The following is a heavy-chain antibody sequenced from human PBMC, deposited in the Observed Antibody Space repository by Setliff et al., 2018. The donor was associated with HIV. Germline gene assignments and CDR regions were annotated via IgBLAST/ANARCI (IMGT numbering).Heavy chain of an antibody. CDR2: YNSGTT. Sequence: SETLSLTCTVSGDSISSHYWSWIRQPPGKGLEWIGYYNSGTTNYNPSLKSRVSISVHTSENDFSLKLTSVTAADTAVYYCARGLTARRVGNFDYWGRGTLVTVSS. CDR3: ARGLTARRVGNFDY. J-gene: IGHJ4*02. D-gene: IGHD6-6*01. V-gene: IGHV4-59*11. CDR1: GDSISSHY.